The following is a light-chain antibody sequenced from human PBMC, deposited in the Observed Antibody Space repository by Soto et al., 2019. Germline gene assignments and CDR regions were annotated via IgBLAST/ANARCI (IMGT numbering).Light chain of an antibody. Sequence: QSVLTQPPSASGTPGQRVTISCSGSSSNIGSNNVNWYQQLPGTAPRLLIYKNNLRPSGVPDRFSGSKSGTSASLAISGLQSEDESDYYCEAWHDSRNGYVAFGGGTKVTVL. V-gene: IGLV1-44*01. CDR1: SSNIGSNN. CDR2: KNN. J-gene: IGLJ2*01. CDR3: EAWHDSRNGYVA.